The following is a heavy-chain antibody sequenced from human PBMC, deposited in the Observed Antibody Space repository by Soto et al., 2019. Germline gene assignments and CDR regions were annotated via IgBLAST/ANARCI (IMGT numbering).Heavy chain of an antibody. CDR3: ARPPNGAFHHRGVDV. V-gene: IGHV3-23*01. J-gene: IGHJ6*02. Sequence: EVQLLESGGGLVLPGGSLRLSCVGTGFMFNSFSMGWVRQAPGKGPEWVSGISKNSDSSDYAESVKGRFTISRDNSKNTLYLQMNSLRAEDTAIYFCARPPNGAFHHRGVDVWGQGTTVIVSS. CDR2: ISKNSDSS. D-gene: IGHD2-8*01. CDR1: GFMFNSFS.